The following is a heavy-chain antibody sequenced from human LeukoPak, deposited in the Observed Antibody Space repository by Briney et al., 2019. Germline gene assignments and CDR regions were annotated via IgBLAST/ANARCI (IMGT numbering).Heavy chain of an antibody. V-gene: IGHV4-4*07. CDR2: IYTSGST. D-gene: IGHD5-18*01. CDR3: ARGHDEGYSYGYYFDY. Sequence: PSETLSLTCTVSGGSISSYYWSWIRQPAGKGLEWIGRIYTSGSTNYNPSLKSRVTMSVDTSKNQFSLKLSSVTAADTAVYYCARGHDEGYSYGYYFDYWGQGTLVTVSS. CDR1: GGSISSYY. J-gene: IGHJ4*02.